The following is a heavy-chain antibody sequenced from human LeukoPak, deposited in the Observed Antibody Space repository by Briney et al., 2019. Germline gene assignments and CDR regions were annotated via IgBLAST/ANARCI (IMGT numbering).Heavy chain of an antibody. D-gene: IGHD6-19*01. CDR3: ARGRYSSGWYYFDY. V-gene: IGHV3-74*01. Sequence: GGSLRLSCAASGFTFSSYWMHWVRQAPGKGLGWVSRINSDGSSTSYADSVKGRFTISRDNAKNTLYLQMNSLRAEDTAVYYCARGRYSSGWYYFDYRGQGTLVTVSS. CDR2: INSDGSST. J-gene: IGHJ4*02. CDR1: GFTFSSYW.